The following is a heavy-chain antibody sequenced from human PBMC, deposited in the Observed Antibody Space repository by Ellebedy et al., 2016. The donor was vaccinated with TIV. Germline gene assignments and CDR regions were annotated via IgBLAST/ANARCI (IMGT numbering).Heavy chain of an antibody. J-gene: IGHJ4*02. D-gene: IGHD6-6*01. CDR1: GFTFSSDS. CDR2: ISKTANSI. Sequence: GESLKISXAGSGFTFSSDSMSWVRQAPGKGLEWVSYISKTANSIYYAGSVRGRFTISRDNAKNSLYLQMNSLRAEDTAVYYCARESGIAARGVDYWGQGTLVTVSS. V-gene: IGHV3-48*04. CDR3: ARESGIAARGVDY.